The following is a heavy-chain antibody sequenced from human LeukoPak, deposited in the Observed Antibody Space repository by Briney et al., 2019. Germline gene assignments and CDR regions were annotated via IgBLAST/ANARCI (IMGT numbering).Heavy chain of an antibody. CDR1: GFTLDDYA. CDR2: ISWNSGSI. CDR3: AKDGGGSYWYFDL. V-gene: IGHV3-9*01. D-gene: IGHD1-26*01. J-gene: IGHJ2*01. Sequence: GGSLRLSCAASGFTLDDYAMHWVRQAPGKGLEWVSGISWNSGSIGYADSVKGRFTISRDNAKNSLYLQMNSLRAEDTALYYCAKDGGGSYWYFDLWGRGTLVTVSS.